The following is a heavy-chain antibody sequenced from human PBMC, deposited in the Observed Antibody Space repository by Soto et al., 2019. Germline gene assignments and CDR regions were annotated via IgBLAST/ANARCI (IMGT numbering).Heavy chain of an antibody. CDR1: GGSISIGGYY. J-gene: IGHJ1*01. V-gene: IGHV4-31*03. D-gene: IGHD2-21*02. CDR2: IYYSGST. CDR3: ASNVVVTATPYFQH. Sequence: QVQLQESGPGLVKPSQTLSLTCTVSGGSISIGGYYWSWIRQHPGKGLEWIGYIYYSGSTYYNPSLKSRVTIAVDTSKNQFSLKLSSVTAADTAVYYCASNVVVTATPYFQHWGQGTLVTVSS.